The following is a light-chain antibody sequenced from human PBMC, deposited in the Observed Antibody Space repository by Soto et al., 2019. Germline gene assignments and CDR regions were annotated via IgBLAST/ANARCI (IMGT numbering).Light chain of an antibody. J-gene: IGLJ3*02. Sequence: QPVLTQSPFASASLGASVKLTCTLSSGHNNYAIAWHQQQPGKGPRYLMKITSDGSHTKGDGVPHRFSGSNSGAERYLTISSLQSDDEADYYCQTWDTGILFGGGTKVTVL. CDR1: SGHNNYA. CDR2: ITSDGSH. CDR3: QTWDTGIL. V-gene: IGLV4-69*01.